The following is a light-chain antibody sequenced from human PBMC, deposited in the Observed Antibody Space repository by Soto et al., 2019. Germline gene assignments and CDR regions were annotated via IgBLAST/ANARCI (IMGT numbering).Light chain of an antibody. V-gene: IGKV3-20*01. CDR2: GAS. CDR1: QSVSSRY. J-gene: IGKJ5*01. Sequence: EIVLTQSPGTLSLSPGERATLSCRSSQSVSSRYLAWYQQKPGQAPRLLIYGASSRATGIPDRFSGSGSGTDFTLTISRLEPFDFAVYYCQQYGSSRSITFGQGTRLEIK. CDR3: QQYGSSRSIT.